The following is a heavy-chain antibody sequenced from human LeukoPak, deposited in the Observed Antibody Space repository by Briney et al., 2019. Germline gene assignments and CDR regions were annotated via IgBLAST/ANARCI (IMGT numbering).Heavy chain of an antibody. CDR3: ARDSGGDAYNDYFDS. Sequence: GGSLRLSCAASGFTFNTYAMHWVRQAPGGGLESVSAINYNGDSTYYANSVKGRFIISRDNSMKTLFLQMGSLSAEDTAVYYCARDSGGDAYNDYFDSWGQGTLVTVSS. CDR1: GFTFNTYA. J-gene: IGHJ4*02. D-gene: IGHD5-24*01. V-gene: IGHV3-64*01. CDR2: INYNGDST.